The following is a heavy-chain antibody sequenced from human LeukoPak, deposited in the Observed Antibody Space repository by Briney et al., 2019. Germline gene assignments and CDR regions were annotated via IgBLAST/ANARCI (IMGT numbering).Heavy chain of an antibody. D-gene: IGHD3-10*01. CDR3: AKDGGLWFGELSNFDY. CDR2: ISSSSTI. V-gene: IGHV3-48*01. Sequence: GGSLRLSCAASGFTFSSYSMNWVRQAPGKGLEWVSYISSSSTIYYADSVKGRFTISRDNAKNSLYLQMNSLRAEDTAVYYCAKDGGLWFGELSNFDYWGQGTLVTVSS. CDR1: GFTFSSYS. J-gene: IGHJ4*02.